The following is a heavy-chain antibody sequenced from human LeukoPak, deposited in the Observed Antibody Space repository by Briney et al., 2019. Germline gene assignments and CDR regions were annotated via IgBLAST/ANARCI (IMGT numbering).Heavy chain of an antibody. Sequence: SVKVSCKASGGTSNNYRINWVRQAPGQGLEWMGGIIPLFETINYPQKFKGRVTITADDSTTTGYMELSSLRTDDTAVYYCARVQYGNGWSAFDSWGQGTVVTVSS. CDR3: ARVQYGNGWSAFDS. CDR1: GGTSNNYR. J-gene: IGHJ4*02. V-gene: IGHV1-69*13. CDR2: IIPLFETI. D-gene: IGHD6-19*01.